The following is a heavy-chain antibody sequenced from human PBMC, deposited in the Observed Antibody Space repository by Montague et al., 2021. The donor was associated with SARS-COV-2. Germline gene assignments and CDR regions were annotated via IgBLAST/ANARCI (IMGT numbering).Heavy chain of an antibody. V-gene: IGHV4-34*01. J-gene: IGHJ4*02. CDR1: GGSFSGYY. CDR2: INHSGTT. D-gene: IGHD4-23*01. CDR3: ARWDPQTLTLIGLRGKSASDY. Sequence: SETLSLTCAVYGGSFSGYYWTWIRQSPGKGLEWIAEINHSGTTNYNFNPSLGSRVTISVDTSKSQFSLKLSSVTAADTGVYYYARWDPQTLTLIGLRGKSASDYWGQGTLVTVSS.